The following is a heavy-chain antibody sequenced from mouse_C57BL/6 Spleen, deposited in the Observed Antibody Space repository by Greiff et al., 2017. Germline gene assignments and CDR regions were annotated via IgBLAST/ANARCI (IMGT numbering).Heavy chain of an antibody. V-gene: IGHV3-1*01. CDR2: ISYSGST. J-gene: IGHJ1*03. CDR1: GYSITSGYD. CDR3: ARGGVFGGCFDV. Sequence: EVQRVESGPGMVKPSQSLSLTCTVTGYSITSGYDWHWLRHFPGNKLEGMGYISYSGSTNYNPSLKSRISISHDTYKNHFFLKLNSVTTEDTATYYCARGGVFGGCFDVWGTGTTVTVSS.